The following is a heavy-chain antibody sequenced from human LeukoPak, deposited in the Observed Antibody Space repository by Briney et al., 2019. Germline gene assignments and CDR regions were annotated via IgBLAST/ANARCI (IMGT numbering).Heavy chain of an antibody. CDR3: ARHSDVIGAI. V-gene: IGHV5-51*01. CDR1: GYIFTHQW. J-gene: IGHJ4*02. CDR2: IYPRDSDT. Sequence: GESLKISCKASGYIFTHQWIGRVRQTSGTSLEWMGIIYPRDSDTRYSPSFQGHVSISADTSINTAYLEWSRLEASDTAIYYCARHSDVIGAIWGQGTLVTVSS. D-gene: IGHD3-10*01.